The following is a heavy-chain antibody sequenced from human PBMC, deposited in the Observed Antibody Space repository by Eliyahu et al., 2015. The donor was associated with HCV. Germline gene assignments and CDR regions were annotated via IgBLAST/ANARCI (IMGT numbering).Heavy chain of an antibody. J-gene: IGHJ4*02. CDR1: GGSFSGYY. D-gene: IGHD5-24*01. CDR3: ARGFEREMATTTNGDY. V-gene: IGHV4-34*01. Sequence: QVQLQQWGAGLLKPSETLSLTCAVYGGSFSGYYWSWIRQPPGKGLEWIGEINHSGSTNYNPSLKSRVTISVDTSKNQFSLKLSSVTAADTAVYYCARGFEREMATTTNGDYWGQGTLVTVSS. CDR2: INHSGST.